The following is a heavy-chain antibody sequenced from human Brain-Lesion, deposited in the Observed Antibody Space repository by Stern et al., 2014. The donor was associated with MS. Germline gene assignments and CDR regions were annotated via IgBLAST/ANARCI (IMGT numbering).Heavy chain of an antibody. Sequence: QVQLVQSGAEVKKPGASVKVSCKASGYTFIRYAMQWVRQDPGQRLEWLGRINGVDDKTKYSHKFQGRVTITRDTSANTVYMELSSLRSEDTAVYYCARDDHRDSSGHYAPFDYWGQGTRVTVSS. D-gene: IGHD3-22*01. J-gene: IGHJ4*02. V-gene: IGHV1-3*01. CDR3: ARDDHRDSSGHYAPFDY. CDR1: GYTFIRYA. CDR2: INGVDDKT.